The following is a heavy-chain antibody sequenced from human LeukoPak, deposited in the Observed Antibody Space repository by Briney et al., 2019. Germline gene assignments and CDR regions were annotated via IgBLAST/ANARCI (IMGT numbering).Heavy chain of an antibody. CDR2: IYHSGST. CDR3: ARVLRGYCSSTSCCYFDY. Sequence: SETLSLTCTASGYSISSGYYWGWIRPPPGKGLEWIGSIYHSGSTYYNPSLKSRVTISVDTSKHQFSLKLSSVTAADTAVYYCARVLRGYCSSTSCCYFDYWGQGTLVTVSS. V-gene: IGHV4-38-2*02. J-gene: IGHJ4*02. D-gene: IGHD2-2*01. CDR1: GYSISSGYY.